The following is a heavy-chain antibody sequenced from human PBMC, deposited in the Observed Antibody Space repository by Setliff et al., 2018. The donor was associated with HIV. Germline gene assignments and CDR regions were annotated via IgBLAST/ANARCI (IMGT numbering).Heavy chain of an antibody. Sequence: SETLSLTCTVSGGSISSSSYYWGWIRQPPGKGLEWIGSIYYSGSTSYNPSLRSRVTISVDTSKYQFSLRLSSVTAADTAVYYCAVGRYYNFWSGYYTPYFDYWGQGTLVTV. J-gene: IGHJ4*02. CDR1: GGSISSSSYY. CDR3: AVGRYYNFWSGYYTPYFDY. V-gene: IGHV4-39*07. D-gene: IGHD3-3*01. CDR2: IYYSGST.